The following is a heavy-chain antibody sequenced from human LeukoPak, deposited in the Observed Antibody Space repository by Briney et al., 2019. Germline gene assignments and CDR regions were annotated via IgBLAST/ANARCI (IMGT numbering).Heavy chain of an antibody. D-gene: IGHD4-17*01. CDR2: IYYSGST. CDR3: ARLVTTSSDYFDY. V-gene: IGHV4-59*01. J-gene: IGHJ4*02. Sequence: SETLSLTCTVSGGSISSYYWSWTRQPPGKGLEWIGYIYYSGSTNYNPSLKSRVTISVDTSKNQFSLKLSSVTAADTAVYYCARLVTTSSDYFDYWGQGTLVTVSS. CDR1: GGSISSYY.